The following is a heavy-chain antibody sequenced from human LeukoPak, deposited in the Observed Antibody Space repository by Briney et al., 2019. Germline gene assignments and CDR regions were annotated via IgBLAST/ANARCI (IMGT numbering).Heavy chain of an antibody. CDR1: GFTVSSNY. D-gene: IGHD3-10*01. Sequence: GGSLRLSCAASGFTVSSNYMSWVRQAPGKGLEWVSVIYSGGSTYYADSVKGRFTISRDNSKNTLYLQINSLRAEDTAVYYCARDQHGSGSSKNPSDYWGQGTLVTVSS. CDR2: IYSGGST. CDR3: ARDQHGSGSSKNPSDY. V-gene: IGHV3-66*01. J-gene: IGHJ4*02.